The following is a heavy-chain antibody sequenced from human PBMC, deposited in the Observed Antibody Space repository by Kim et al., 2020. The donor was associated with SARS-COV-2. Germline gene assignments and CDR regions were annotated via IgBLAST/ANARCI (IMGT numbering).Heavy chain of an antibody. V-gene: IGHV4-39*01. CDR2: IYYSGST. D-gene: IGHD6-19*01. J-gene: IGHJ4*02. Sequence: SETLSLTCTVSGGSISSSSHYWGWIRQPPGKGLEWIGSIYYSGSTYYNPSLKSRVTISVDTSKNQFSLKLSSVTAADTAVYYCARHRPGSSSVVRQWLAYFDYWGPGTLVTVSS. CDR1: GGSISSSSHY. CDR3: ARHRPGSSSVVRQWLAYFDY.